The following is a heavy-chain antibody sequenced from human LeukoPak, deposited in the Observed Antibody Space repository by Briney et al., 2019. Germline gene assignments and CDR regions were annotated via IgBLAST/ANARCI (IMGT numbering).Heavy chain of an antibody. CDR3: ARPGYCSSTSCPRGYAFDI. CDR1: GGSVSSSSYY. D-gene: IGHD2-2*01. Sequence: SETLSLTCTVSGGSVSSSSYYWGWIRQPPGKGLEWIGSIYYSGSTYYNPSLNSRVTISVDTSTNQFSLKLSSVTAADTAVYYCARPGYCSSTSCPRGYAFDIWGQGTMVTVSS. V-gene: IGHV4-39*01. CDR2: IYYSGST. J-gene: IGHJ3*02.